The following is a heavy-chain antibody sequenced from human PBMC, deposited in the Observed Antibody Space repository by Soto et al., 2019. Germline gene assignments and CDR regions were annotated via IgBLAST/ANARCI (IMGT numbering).Heavy chain of an antibody. D-gene: IGHD2-15*01. Sequence: NPSETLSLTCTVSGGSISSYYWSWIRQPPGKGLEWIGYIYYSGSTNYNPSLKSRVTISVDTSKNQFSLKLSSVTAADTAVYYCATLAPSDMRPYYYYKDVWGKGTTVTVSS. J-gene: IGHJ6*03. CDR1: GGSISSYY. CDR3: ATLAPSDMRPYYYYKDV. CDR2: IYYSGST. V-gene: IGHV4-59*08.